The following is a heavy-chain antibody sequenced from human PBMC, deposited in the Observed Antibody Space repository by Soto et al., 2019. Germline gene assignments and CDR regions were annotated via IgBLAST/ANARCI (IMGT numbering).Heavy chain of an antibody. Sequence: SQTLSLTCAISGDSVSSNSAAWNWIRQSPSRGLEWLGRTYYRSKWYNDYAVSVKSRITINPDTSKNQFSLQLNSVTPEDTAVYYCARDPFDYDFWSGYRDYYYYGMDVWGQGTTVTVSS. D-gene: IGHD3-3*01. CDR2: TYYRSKWYN. J-gene: IGHJ6*02. CDR3: ARDPFDYDFWSGYRDYYYYGMDV. V-gene: IGHV6-1*01. CDR1: GDSVSSNSAA.